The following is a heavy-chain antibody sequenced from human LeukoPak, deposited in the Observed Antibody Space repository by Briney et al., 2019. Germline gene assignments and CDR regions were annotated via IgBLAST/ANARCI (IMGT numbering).Heavy chain of an antibody. J-gene: IGHJ6*03. CDR1: RFTFGSYW. V-gene: IGHV3-7*01. CDR3: AGCNRCTQYYYYCYMDV. Sequence: PGGSLRLSSEVSRFTFGSYWMSWVRQAPGKGLEWVANIKQDGSETYYADSVRGRFTVSRDSARNSVHLQMNSLTDGDTAVYYCAGCNRCTQYYYYCYMDVWGKGTTVTVSS. CDR2: IKQDGSET. D-gene: IGHD2/OR15-2a*01.